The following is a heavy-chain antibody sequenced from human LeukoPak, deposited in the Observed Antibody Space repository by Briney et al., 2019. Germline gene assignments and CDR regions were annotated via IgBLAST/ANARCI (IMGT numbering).Heavy chain of an antibody. J-gene: IGHJ4*02. CDR2: IYTDDSDT. D-gene: IGHD3-10*01. CDR1: GYKFLTNW. Sequence: GESLKISCNDSGYKFLTNWIGWVRPRPGKGLEWVGIIYTDDSDTRYSPAFQGQVTISADKSIRTTYLQWSSLKASDTAIYFCARLTGSGAHIEYFDYWGQGTLVTVSS. V-gene: IGHV5-51*01. CDR3: ARLTGSGAHIEYFDY.